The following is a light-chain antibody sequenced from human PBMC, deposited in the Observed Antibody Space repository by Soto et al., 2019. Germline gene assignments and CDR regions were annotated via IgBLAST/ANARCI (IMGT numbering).Light chain of an antibody. CDR2: EVS. CDR3: ISYTSSSTPWV. V-gene: IGLV2-14*01. CDR1: SSDVGGYNY. J-gene: IGLJ2*01. Sequence: QSVLTQPASVSGSPGQSITISCTGTSSDVGGYNYVSWYQQHPGKAPKLIIYEVSNRPSGVSNRFSGSKSGNTASLTISGLQAEDEADYYCISYTSSSTPWVFGGGTKLT.